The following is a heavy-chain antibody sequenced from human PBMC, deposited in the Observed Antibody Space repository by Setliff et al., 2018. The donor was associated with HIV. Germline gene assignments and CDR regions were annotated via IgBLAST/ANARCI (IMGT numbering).Heavy chain of an antibody. Sequence: SETLSLTCTVSGGSIRSHYWNWIRQSPGKGLEWIGYIHYRGSTNYNPSLKSRVIISVDMSKNQFSLKLTPVTAADTAVYYCARDFEASYCGGDCYSGWFGSWGQGILVTVSS. J-gene: IGHJ5*01. CDR2: IHYRGST. CDR3: ARDFEASYCGGDCYSGWFGS. CDR1: GGSIRSHY. D-gene: IGHD2-21*01. V-gene: IGHV4-59*11.